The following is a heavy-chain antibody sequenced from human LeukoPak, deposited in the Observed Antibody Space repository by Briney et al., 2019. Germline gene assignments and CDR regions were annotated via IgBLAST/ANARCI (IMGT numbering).Heavy chain of an antibody. CDR2: ISSDVTTK. J-gene: IGHJ6*02. V-gene: IGHV3-30*18. Sequence: PVGPLRLSCEASGFTFSNYGTHWVRQAPGKGLEWVAVISSDVTTKYYGDSVKGRFTVSRDSSKNTLYLDLNSLRAEDTAVYYCAKPYCRATRCYLYLYGMDVWGQGTTVIVSS. CDR1: GFTFSNYG. D-gene: IGHD2-2*01. CDR3: AKPYCRATRCYLYLYGMDV.